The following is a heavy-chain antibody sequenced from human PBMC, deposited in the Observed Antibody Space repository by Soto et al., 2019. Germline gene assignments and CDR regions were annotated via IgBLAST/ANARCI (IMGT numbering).Heavy chain of an antibody. CDR2: ITYEGTNK. CDR3: ARDYGDYYYYYGMDV. Sequence: LRHSCAASGFICANYGMHWVRQAHGKGLEWVALITYEGTNKYYADAVKGRFTISRDNAKNSLYLQMNSLRAEDTAVYYCARDYGDYYYYYGMDVWGQGTTVNVSS. J-gene: IGHJ6*02. CDR1: GFICANYG. V-gene: IGHV3-30*03. D-gene: IGHD4-17*01.